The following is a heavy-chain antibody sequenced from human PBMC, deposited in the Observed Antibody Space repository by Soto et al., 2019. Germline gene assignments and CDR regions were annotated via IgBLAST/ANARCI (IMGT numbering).Heavy chain of an antibody. CDR3: AREEPAWPLAYGLDA. Sequence: PGGSLRLSCAASGFTFSSYSIHWVRQAPGRGLEWVSAITRNSDIYYADSVKGRFTISRDNAKNSVSLQMDSLRAEDTAEYYCAREEPAWPLAYGLDAWGQGTTVTVSS. V-gene: IGHV3-21*01. CDR2: ITRNSDI. J-gene: IGHJ6*02. CDR1: GFTFSSYS.